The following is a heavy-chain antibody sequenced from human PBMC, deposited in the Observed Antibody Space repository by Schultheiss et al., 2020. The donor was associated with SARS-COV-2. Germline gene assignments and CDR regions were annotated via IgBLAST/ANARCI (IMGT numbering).Heavy chain of an antibody. D-gene: IGHD2-8*01. J-gene: IGHJ4*02. V-gene: IGHV4-4*02. Sequence: SETLSLTCAVSGGSISSSDWWSWVRQPPGKGLEWIGEIYHSGSTNYNPSLKSRVTISVDTSNNRFSLSLNSVTAADTAVYYCARWGYAAFDYWGQGTLVTVSS. CDR2: IYHSGST. CDR1: GGSISSSDW. CDR3: ARWGYAAFDY.